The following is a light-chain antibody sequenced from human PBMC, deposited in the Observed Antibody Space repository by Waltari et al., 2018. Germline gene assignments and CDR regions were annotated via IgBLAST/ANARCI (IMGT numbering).Light chain of an antibody. CDR2: KAS. Sequence: DIQMHQSPSTRSASVEDRVTITCRASQSISSWLAWYQQKPGKAPKVLIYKASSLESGVPSRFSGSGSGTEFTLTISSLQPDDFATYYCHQYNSFSYTFGQGTKLEIK. CDR3: HQYNSFSYT. J-gene: IGKJ2*01. CDR1: QSISSW. V-gene: IGKV1-5*03.